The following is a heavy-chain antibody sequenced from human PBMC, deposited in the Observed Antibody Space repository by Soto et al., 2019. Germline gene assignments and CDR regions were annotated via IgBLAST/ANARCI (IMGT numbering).Heavy chain of an antibody. V-gene: IGHV1-69*02. J-gene: IGHJ6*03. CDR3: ARKADYYYYMDV. Sequence: QVQLVQSGAEVKKPGSSVKVSCKASGGTFSSYTISWVRQAPGQGLEWMGRIIPILGIANYAQKFQGRVTSTADKSTSTAYMELSSLRSEDTAVYYCARKADYYYYMDVWGKGTTVTVSS. CDR1: GGTFSSYT. CDR2: IIPILGIA.